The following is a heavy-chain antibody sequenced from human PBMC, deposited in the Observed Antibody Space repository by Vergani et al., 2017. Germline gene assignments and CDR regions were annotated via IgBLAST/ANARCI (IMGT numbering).Heavy chain of an antibody. CDR3: ARELSYYYGSGSDDYNPYYYEGMDV. V-gene: IGHV4-61*02. J-gene: IGHJ6*02. D-gene: IGHD3-10*01. CDR2: VYTSGMT. Sequence: QVQLQESGPRLVRPSQTLSLTCTVSGGSIYTGAYYWSWIRQPAGKGLEWIGRVYTSGMTNYNPSLKSRVTILVDRSKSQLSLKLTSVTAGDTAVYFCARELSYYYGSGSDDYNPYYYEGMDVWGPGTTVTVSS. CDR1: GGSIYTGAYY.